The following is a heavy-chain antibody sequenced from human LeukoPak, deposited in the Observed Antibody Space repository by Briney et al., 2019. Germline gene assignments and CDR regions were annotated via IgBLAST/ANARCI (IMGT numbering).Heavy chain of an antibody. CDR2: ISSSSSYI. V-gene: IGHV3-21*01. CDR1: GFTFSSYS. J-gene: IGHJ4*02. CDR3: ARDRHKYYFDY. Sequence: GGSLRLPCAASGFTFSSYSMNWVRQAPGKGLEWVSSISSSSSYIYYADSVKGRFTISRDNAKNSLYLQMNSPRAEDTAVYYCARDRHKYYFDYWGQGTLVTVSS.